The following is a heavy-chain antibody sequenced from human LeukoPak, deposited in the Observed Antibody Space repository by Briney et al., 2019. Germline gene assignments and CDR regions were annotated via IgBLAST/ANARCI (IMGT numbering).Heavy chain of an antibody. J-gene: IGHJ3*02. V-gene: IGHV3-53*01. D-gene: IGHD3-22*01. Sequence: GGSLRLSCAASGFIVSSNYINWVRQVPGKGLEWVSIIYSSGGTYYADSVKGRFTISRDNSKNTLYLQMNSLRAEDTAVYYCTKENLDYHNAFDIWGQGTMVTVSS. CDR3: TKENLDYHNAFDI. CDR2: IYSSGGT. CDR1: GFIVSSNY.